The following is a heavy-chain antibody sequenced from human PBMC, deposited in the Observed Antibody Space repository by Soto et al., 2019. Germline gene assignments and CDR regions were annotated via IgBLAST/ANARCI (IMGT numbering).Heavy chain of an antibody. V-gene: IGHV3-23*01. Sequence: HPGGSLRLSCAASGFTFSSYAMSWVRQAPGKGLEWVSAISGSGGSTYYADSVKGRFTISRDNSKNTLYLQMNSLRAEDTAVYYCAKAYCSGGSCYSVGGYYYYYYYMDVWGKGTTVTVSS. D-gene: IGHD2-15*01. CDR1: GFTFSSYA. CDR3: AKAYCSGGSCYSVGGYYYYYYYMDV. CDR2: ISGSGGST. J-gene: IGHJ6*03.